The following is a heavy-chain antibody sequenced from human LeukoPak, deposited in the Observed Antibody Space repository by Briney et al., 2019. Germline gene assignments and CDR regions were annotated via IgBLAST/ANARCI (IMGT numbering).Heavy chain of an antibody. J-gene: IGHJ4*02. CDR2: INWNGGST. CDR1: GFTFDDYG. D-gene: IGHD3-22*01. V-gene: IGHV3-20*04. CDR3: ARGVYDSSGYYFRWYYFDY. Sequence: PGGSLRLSCAASGFTFDDYGMSWVRQAPGKGLEWVSGINWNGGSTGDADSVKGRFTISRDNAKNSLYLQMNSLRAEDTALYYCARGVYDSSGYYFRWYYFDYWGQGTLVTVSS.